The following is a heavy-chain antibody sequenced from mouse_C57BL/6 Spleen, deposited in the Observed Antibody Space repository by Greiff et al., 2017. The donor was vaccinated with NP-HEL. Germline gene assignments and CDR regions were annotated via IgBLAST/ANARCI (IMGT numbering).Heavy chain of an antibody. D-gene: IGHD2-12*01. CDR2: ISGGGGNT. Sequence: EVMLVESGGGLVKPGGSLKLSCAASGFTFSSYTMSWVRQTPEKRLEWVATISGGGGNTYYPDSVKGRFTISSDNAKNTLYLQMSSLRSEDTALYYGARHYCYDGGYYFDYWGQGTTLTVSS. CDR1: GFTFSSYT. CDR3: ARHYCYDGGYYFDY. V-gene: IGHV5-9*01. J-gene: IGHJ2*01.